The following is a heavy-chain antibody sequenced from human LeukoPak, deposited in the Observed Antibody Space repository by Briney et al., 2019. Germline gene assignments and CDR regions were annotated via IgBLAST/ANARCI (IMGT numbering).Heavy chain of an antibody. CDR2: INPNSGGT. Sequence: GASVKVSCKASGYTFTSYYMHWVRQAPGQGLEWMGWINPNSGGTNYAQKFQGRVTMTRDTPISTAYMELSRLRSDDTAVYYCAGAGSSWYPDAFDIWGQGTMVTVSS. CDR3: AGAGSSWYPDAFDI. D-gene: IGHD6-13*01. CDR1: GYTFTSYY. J-gene: IGHJ3*02. V-gene: IGHV1-2*02.